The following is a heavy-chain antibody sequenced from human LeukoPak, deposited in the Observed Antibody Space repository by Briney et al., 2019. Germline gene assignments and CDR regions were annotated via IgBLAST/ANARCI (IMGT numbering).Heavy chain of an antibody. CDR1: GGSISNYY. Sequence: PSETLSLTCTVSGGSISNYYWSWIRQPPGKGLEWIGSIYHSGSTYYNPSLKSRVTIPVDTSKNQFSLKLSSVTAADTAVYYCAREDGSGNYFDYWGQGTLVTVSS. V-gene: IGHV4-38-2*02. J-gene: IGHJ4*02. D-gene: IGHD5-24*01. CDR2: IYHSGST. CDR3: AREDGSGNYFDY.